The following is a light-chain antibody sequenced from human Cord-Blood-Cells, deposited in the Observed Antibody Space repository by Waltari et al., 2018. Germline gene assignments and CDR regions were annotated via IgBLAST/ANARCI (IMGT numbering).Light chain of an antibody. CDR2: DVS. Sequence: QSALTQPRSVSGSPGQSVTISCPGTSSDVGGYNYVSWYQQHPGKAPKLMIYDVSKRPSGVPDRFSGSKSGNTASLTSSGLQAEDEADYYCCSYAGSYTFYVFGTGTKVTVL. CDR1: SSDVGGYNY. J-gene: IGLJ1*01. V-gene: IGLV2-11*01. CDR3: CSYAGSYTFYV.